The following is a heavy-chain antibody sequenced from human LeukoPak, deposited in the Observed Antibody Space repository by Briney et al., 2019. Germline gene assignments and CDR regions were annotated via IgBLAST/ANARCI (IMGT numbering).Heavy chain of an antibody. J-gene: IGHJ3*02. D-gene: IGHD1-14*01. Sequence: ASVKVSCKASGYTFTGYYIHWVRQAPGRGVEWMGRINPNSGGTNYAQKLQGRVTMTRDTSISTAYMELSRLRSDDTAVYYCARDRRDRDAFDIWGQGTMVTVSS. V-gene: IGHV1-2*06. CDR3: ARDRRDRDAFDI. CDR1: GYTFTGYY. CDR2: INPNSGGT.